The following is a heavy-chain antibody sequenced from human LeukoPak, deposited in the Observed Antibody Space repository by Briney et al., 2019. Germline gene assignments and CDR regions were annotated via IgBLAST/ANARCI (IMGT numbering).Heavy chain of an antibody. J-gene: IGHJ4*02. CDR2: IRYDGSNK. CDR1: GFTFSSYG. Sequence: QPGGPLRLSCAASGFTFSSYGMHWVRQAPGKGLEWVAFIRYDGSNKYYADSVKGRFTISRDNSKNTLYLQMNSLRAEDTAVYYCAKDALAAAGTYFDYWGQGTLVTVSS. D-gene: IGHD6-13*01. V-gene: IGHV3-30*02. CDR3: AKDALAAAGTYFDY.